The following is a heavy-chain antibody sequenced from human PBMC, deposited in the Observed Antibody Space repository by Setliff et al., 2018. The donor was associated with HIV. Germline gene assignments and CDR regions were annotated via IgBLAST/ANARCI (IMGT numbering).Heavy chain of an antibody. CDR3: AGVFGVYYDKEGPYDAFDI. Sequence: SVKVSCKASGGTFSSYAISWVRQAPGQGLEWMGRIIPIVTIAHYAEQFVGRVTITTDESTSTAYMELSSLRSEDTAVYYCAGVFGVYYDKEGPYDAFDIWGQGTMVTVSS. CDR2: IIPIVTIA. V-gene: IGHV1-69*04. J-gene: IGHJ3*02. D-gene: IGHD3-22*01. CDR1: GGTFSSYA.